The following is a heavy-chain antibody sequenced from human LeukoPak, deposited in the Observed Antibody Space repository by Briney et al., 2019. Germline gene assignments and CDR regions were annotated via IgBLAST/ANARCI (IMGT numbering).Heavy chain of an antibody. J-gene: IGHJ4*02. CDR3: ARGITMVRGVISYYFDY. V-gene: IGHV3-21*01. Sequence: GGSLRLSCITSGFTFSTHTMNWLRQAPGKGLEWVSSISSSSSYIYYADSVKGRFTISRDNAKNSLYLQMNSLRAEDTAVYYCARGITMVRGVISYYFDYWGQGTLVTVSS. CDR1: GFTFSTHT. D-gene: IGHD3-10*01. CDR2: ISSSSSYI.